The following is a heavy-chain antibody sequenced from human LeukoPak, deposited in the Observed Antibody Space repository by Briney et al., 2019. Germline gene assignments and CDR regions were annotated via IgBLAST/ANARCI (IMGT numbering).Heavy chain of an antibody. Sequence: ASVKVSCKASGGTFSSYAISWVRQAPGQGLEWMGGITPIFGTANYAQKFQGRVTITTDESTSTAYMELSSLRSEDTAVYYCARVDPYYYDSSGYSEYFDYWGQGTLVTVSS. CDR3: ARVDPYYYDSSGYSEYFDY. D-gene: IGHD3-22*01. CDR1: GGTFSSYA. V-gene: IGHV1-69*05. J-gene: IGHJ4*02. CDR2: ITPIFGTA.